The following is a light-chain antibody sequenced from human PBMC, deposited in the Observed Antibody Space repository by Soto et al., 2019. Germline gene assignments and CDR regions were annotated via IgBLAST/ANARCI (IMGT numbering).Light chain of an antibody. CDR3: MQATLFPW. CDR2: KIS. V-gene: IGKV2-24*01. J-gene: IGKJ1*01. CDR1: QSLVHSECNPY. Sequence: DIVMTQTPLPSPVSLGQPASISCRYSQSLVHSECNPYLGWLPQRPGQPPRLLIYKISNRFSGVPDRCSGSGAGTDVTLRISRVEAEDVGVYYCMQATLFPWFGQGTKVELK.